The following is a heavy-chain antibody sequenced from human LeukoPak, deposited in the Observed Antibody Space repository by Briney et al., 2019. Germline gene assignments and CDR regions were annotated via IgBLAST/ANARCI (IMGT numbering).Heavy chain of an antibody. CDR2: ITSSGTGT. CDR1: GFTLSSSA. Sequence: GGSLRLSCTASGFTLSSSAMYWVRQAPGKGLEFVSVITSSGTGTDYADSVKGRFTISRDNSKSTLYLQMGSLGADDMAIYYCARIRSGWYFDYWGQGTLVTVSS. D-gene: IGHD6-19*01. J-gene: IGHJ4*02. CDR3: ARIRSGWYFDY. V-gene: IGHV3-64*02.